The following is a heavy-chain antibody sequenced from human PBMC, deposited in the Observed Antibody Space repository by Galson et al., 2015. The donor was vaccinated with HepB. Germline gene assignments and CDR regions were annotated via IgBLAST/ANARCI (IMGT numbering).Heavy chain of an antibody. V-gene: IGHV3-64D*06. Sequence: SLRLSCAASGFTLSAYAMHWVRQAPGKGLQFVSTVNSNGGSTWYADSVKGRFTISRDNSENTLNLQMSSLRPEDTAVYFCVKDRYAFGYCDFWGQGTLVTV. CDR3: VKDRYAFGYCDF. J-gene: IGHJ4*02. D-gene: IGHD3-16*01. CDR2: VNSNGGST. CDR1: GFTLSAYA.